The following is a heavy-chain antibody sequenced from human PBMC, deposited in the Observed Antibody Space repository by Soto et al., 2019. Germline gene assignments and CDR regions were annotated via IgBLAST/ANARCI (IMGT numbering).Heavy chain of an antibody. CDR1: GGSISSYY. CDR2: LYNTGST. Sequence: SETLSLTCTVSGGSISSYYWSWIRQPPGKGLEWIGYLYNTGSTIYNPSLKSRVTISVDTSKNQFSLKLSSVTAADTAVYYCARHTPAISISDHWGQGTLVTVS. V-gene: IGHV4-59*08. D-gene: IGHD2-15*01. CDR3: ARHTPAISISDH. J-gene: IGHJ4*02.